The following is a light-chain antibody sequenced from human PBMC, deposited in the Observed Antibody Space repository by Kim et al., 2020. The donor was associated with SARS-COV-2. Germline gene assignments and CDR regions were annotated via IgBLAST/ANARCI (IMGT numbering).Light chain of an antibody. J-gene: IGLJ2*01. CDR1: SSNIGNNY. Sequence: GQKVTISCSGSSSNIGNNYVSWYQQLPGTAPKLLIYDNNKRPSGIPDRFSGSKSGTSPTLGITGLQTGDEADYYCGTWDSSLSAGVFGGGTQLTVL. CDR2: DNN. CDR3: GTWDSSLSAGV. V-gene: IGLV1-51*01.